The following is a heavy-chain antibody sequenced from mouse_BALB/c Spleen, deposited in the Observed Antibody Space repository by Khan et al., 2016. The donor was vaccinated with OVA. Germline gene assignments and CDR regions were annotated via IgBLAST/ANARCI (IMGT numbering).Heavy chain of an antibody. CDR3: TRPPHFGYAWVY. CDR2: ISTYTGDP. J-gene: IGHJ4*01. V-gene: IGHV9-1*02. CDR1: GYTFTNYG. Sequence: QIQLVQSGPELMKPAETVKISCTASGYTFTNYGMNCVKQALAKALLWMVCISTYTGDPTYTHDFKGRFSFSLDTSASTAYLQINTLNNEDMATYFCTRPPHFGYAWVYWGQGTSVTVSS.